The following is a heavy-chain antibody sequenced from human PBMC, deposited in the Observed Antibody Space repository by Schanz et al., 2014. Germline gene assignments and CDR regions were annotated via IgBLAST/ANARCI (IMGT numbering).Heavy chain of an antibody. CDR1: GGSISSGVW. CDR2: IFHSGTT. Sequence: QVQLQESGPGLVKPSGTLSLTCVVSGGSISSGVWWTWARQSPGKGLEWIGEIFHSGTTNYNPSRESRVTISVDKSKTQFSLILSSMTAADTAVYYCTRSTLWSYDVWGRGTMVIVSS. V-gene: IGHV4-4*02. J-gene: IGHJ3*01. CDR3: TRSTLWSYDV. D-gene: IGHD2-21*01.